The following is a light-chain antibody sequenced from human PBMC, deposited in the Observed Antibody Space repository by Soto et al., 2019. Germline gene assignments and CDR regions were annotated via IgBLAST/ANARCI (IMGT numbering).Light chain of an antibody. J-gene: IGKJ4*01. CDR2: GAS. CDR1: QSVSTN. Sequence: EIVMTQSPVTRSVSPGERATLSCRASQSVSTNLAWYQQKPGQAPRLLMYGASTRATGIPARFSGSGSGTEFTLTISSLQSEDFAVYYCQQYDIASGFGGGTRVEI. CDR3: QQYDIASG. V-gene: IGKV3-15*01.